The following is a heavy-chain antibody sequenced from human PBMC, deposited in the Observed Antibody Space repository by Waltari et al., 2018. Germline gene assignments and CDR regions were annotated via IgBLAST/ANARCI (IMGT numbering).Heavy chain of an antibody. CDR3: AHSSSWYLDY. CDR1: GFTLSTYT. D-gene: IGHD6-13*01. J-gene: IGHJ4*02. CDR2: ITGSGDNT. V-gene: IGHV3-23*04. Sequence: EVQVVESGGGLVQPGGSLRLSCAASGFTLSTYTMNWVRQAPGKGLEWVSAITGSGDNTYYADSVKGRFTISRDNSKNTLYLQMNSLRSEDTAVYYCAHSSSWYLDYWGQGTLVTVSS.